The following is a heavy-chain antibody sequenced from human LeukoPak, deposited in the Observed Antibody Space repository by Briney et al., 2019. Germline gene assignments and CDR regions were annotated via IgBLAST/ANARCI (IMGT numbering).Heavy chain of an antibody. CDR2: INPNTGGT. V-gene: IGHV1-2*06. CDR3: ARVGVDLWFDP. D-gene: IGHD3/OR15-3a*01. CDR1: GYTFTGYY. Sequence: GASVKVSCKASGYTFTGYYIHWVRRAPGQGLEWMGRINPNTGGTNYAQKFQGRVTMTRDTSISTACMELSRLTSDDTAVYYCARVGVDLWFDPWGQGTLVTVSS. J-gene: IGHJ5*02.